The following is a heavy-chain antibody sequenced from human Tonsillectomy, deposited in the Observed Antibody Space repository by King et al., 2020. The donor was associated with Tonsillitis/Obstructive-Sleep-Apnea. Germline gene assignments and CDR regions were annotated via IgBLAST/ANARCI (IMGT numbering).Heavy chain of an antibody. CDR2: ISPYNGNT. D-gene: IGHD4-23*01. CDR3: ARDFGGNYYAFHI. Sequence: QLVQSGAEVKKPGASVKVSCKASGYTFTSYGINWVRQAPGQGLEWMGWISPYNGNTIYAQGLQGRVTMTADTSTSTAYMELRSLRSDDTAVYYCARDFGGNYYAFHIWGQGTMVTVSS. CDR1: GYTFTSYG. J-gene: IGHJ3*02. V-gene: IGHV1-18*01.